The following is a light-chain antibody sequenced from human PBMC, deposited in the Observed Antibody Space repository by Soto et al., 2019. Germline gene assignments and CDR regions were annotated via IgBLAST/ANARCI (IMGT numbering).Light chain of an antibody. CDR2: GAS. J-gene: IGKJ4*01. CDR1: QSVSSN. CDR3: QQYNNWPPLT. V-gene: IGKV3-15*01. Sequence: EILMTQFPATLSVSPGERATLSCWASQSVSSNLAWYQQKPGQAPRLLIYGASTRATGIPARFSGSGSGTEFTLTISSLQSEDFAVYYCQQYNNWPPLTFGGGTKVEIK.